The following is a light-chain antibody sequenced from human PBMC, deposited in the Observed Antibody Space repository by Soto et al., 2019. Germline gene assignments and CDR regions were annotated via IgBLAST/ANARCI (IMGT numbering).Light chain of an antibody. CDR3: QSYDATNQV. V-gene: IGLV6-57*01. CDR1: SGSIASNY. J-gene: IGLJ3*02. Sequence: NFMLTQPHSVSESPGKTVIISCTRSSGSIASNYVQWYQQRPGSSPTTVIYEDNQRPSGVPDRFSGSIDSSSNSASLTISGLETEDESYYFSQSYDATNQVFGGGTKLTVL. CDR2: EDN.